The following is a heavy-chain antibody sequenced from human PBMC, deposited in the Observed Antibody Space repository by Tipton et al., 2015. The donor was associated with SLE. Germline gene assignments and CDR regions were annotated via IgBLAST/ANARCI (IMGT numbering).Heavy chain of an antibody. J-gene: IGHJ4*02. CDR1: GGAISGYY. CDR3: AKDYNYDYPDYN. Sequence: TLSLTCSVSGGAISGYYWTWIRQSPGKALEWIGYIYNSGSTNYNPSLKSRVTISVDKTRNQFSLKLNSVTAADTAVYYCAKDYNYDYPDYNWGQGTLVIVSS. V-gene: IGHV4-59*12. CDR2: IYNSGST. D-gene: IGHD4-17*01.